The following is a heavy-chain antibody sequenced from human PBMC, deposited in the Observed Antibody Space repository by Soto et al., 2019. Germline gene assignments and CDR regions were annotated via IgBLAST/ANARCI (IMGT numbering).Heavy chain of an antibody. D-gene: IGHD6-13*01. CDR3: ARGGSWEGGRYYYYGMDV. Sequence: PGWSLRLSCAASGFTFISYDMHWVRQATGKGLEWVSAIGTAGDTYYPGSVKGRFTISRENAKNSLYLQMNSLRAGDTAVYYCARGGSWEGGRYYYYGMDVWGQGTTVTVSS. J-gene: IGHJ6*02. CDR1: GFTFISYD. CDR2: IGTAGDT. V-gene: IGHV3-13*01.